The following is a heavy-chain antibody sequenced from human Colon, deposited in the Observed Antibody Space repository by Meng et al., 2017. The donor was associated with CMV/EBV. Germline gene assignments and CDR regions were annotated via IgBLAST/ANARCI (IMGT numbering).Heavy chain of an antibody. Sequence: KECEETLTRKYVQWGRAATGQGIGWVGVINPSGDTAAYEQKFQDRVTMTRDTSTPTAFMHLSSLRSEDTAVYFCARDGSHWDFDYWGQGTLVTVSS. CDR3: ARDGSHWDFDY. D-gene: IGHD7-27*01. CDR1: EETLTRKY. CDR2: INPSGDTA. V-gene: IGHV1-46*01. J-gene: IGHJ4*02.